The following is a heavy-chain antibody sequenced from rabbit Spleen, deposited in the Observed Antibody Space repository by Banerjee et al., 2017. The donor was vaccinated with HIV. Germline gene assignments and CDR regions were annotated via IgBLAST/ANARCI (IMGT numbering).Heavy chain of an antibody. V-gene: IGHV1S7*01. Sequence: QLKESGGGLVQPGGSLKLSCKASGFTLSSYYMNWVRQAPGKGLEWIGYIDPVFGITYYASWVNGRFSISRENAQNTVFLQMTSLTAADTATYFCARLFAYAGYAGFGYATLDYFNLWGPGTLVTVS. CDR1: GFTLSSYY. D-gene: IGHD6-1*01. J-gene: IGHJ4*01. CDR2: IDPVFGIT. CDR3: ARLFAYAGYAGFGYATLDYFNL.